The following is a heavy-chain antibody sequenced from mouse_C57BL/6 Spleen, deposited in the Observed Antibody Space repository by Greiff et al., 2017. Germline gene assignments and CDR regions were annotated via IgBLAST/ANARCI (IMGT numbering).Heavy chain of an antibody. CDR1: GYSITSGYY. V-gene: IGHV3-6*01. Sequence: VQLQQSGPGLVKPSQSLSLTCSVTGYSITSGYYWNWIRQFPGNKLEWMGYISYDGSNNYNPSLKNRISITRDPSKNQFFLKLNSVTTEDTATYYCARAGGYYGSSYFDYWGQGTTLTVSS. CDR2: ISYDGSN. D-gene: IGHD1-1*01. J-gene: IGHJ2*01. CDR3: ARAGGYYGSSYFDY.